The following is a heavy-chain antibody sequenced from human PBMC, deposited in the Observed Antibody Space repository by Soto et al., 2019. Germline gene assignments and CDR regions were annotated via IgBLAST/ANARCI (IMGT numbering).Heavy chain of an antibody. CDR2: IYYSGST. D-gene: IGHD3-22*01. Sequence: QLQLQESGPGLVKPSETLSLTGTVSGASISSSSYYWGWFRQPPGKGLDGIGSIYYSGSTYYNPSLKSRVTISVDTSKNQFSLKLSSVTAADTAVYYCARPRYYYDSSGYYNWFDPWGQGTLVTVSS. J-gene: IGHJ5*02. V-gene: IGHV4-39*01. CDR3: ARPRYYYDSSGYYNWFDP. CDR1: GASISSSSYY.